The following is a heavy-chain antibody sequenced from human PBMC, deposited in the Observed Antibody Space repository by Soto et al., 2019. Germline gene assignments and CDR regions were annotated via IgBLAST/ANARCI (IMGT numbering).Heavy chain of an antibody. Sequence: SETLSLTCTVSGGSLRSYYWSLIRQPPGKGLEWIGYIYYSGSTNYNPSLKSRVTISVDTSKNQFSLKLSSVTAADTDVYYCARDSSGWYSSVWGQGTLVTVSS. CDR2: IYYSGST. V-gene: IGHV4-59*01. D-gene: IGHD6-19*01. J-gene: IGHJ4*02. CDR1: GGSLRSYY. CDR3: ARDSSGWYSSV.